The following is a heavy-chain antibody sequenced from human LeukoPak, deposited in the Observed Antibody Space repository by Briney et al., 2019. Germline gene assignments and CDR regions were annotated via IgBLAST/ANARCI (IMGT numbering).Heavy chain of an antibody. J-gene: IGHJ4*02. CDR1: GFTFSSYW. CDR3: RGLYDSSGYYPDY. V-gene: IGHV3-7*01. Sequence: GGSLRLSCAASGFTFSSYWMSWVRQAPGKGLEWVANTKQDGSEKYYVDSVKGRFTISRDNAKNSLYLLMNSLRAEDTAVYYCRGLYDSSGYYPDYWGQGTLVTVSS. D-gene: IGHD3-22*01. CDR2: TKQDGSEK.